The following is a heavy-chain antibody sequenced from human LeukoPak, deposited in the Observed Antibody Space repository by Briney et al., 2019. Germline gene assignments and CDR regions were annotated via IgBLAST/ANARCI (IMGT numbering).Heavy chain of an antibody. D-gene: IGHD1-26*01. V-gene: IGHV4-59*01. J-gene: IGHJ4*02. Sequence: PSETLSLTCTVSGGSISSYYWSWIRQPPGKGLEWIEYIYYSGSTNYSPSLKSRVTMSVDTSKNQFSLKLSSVTAADTAVYYCARCRLESGSYYYFDYWGQGTLVTVSS. CDR2: IYYSGST. CDR1: GGSISSYY. CDR3: ARCRLESGSYYYFDY.